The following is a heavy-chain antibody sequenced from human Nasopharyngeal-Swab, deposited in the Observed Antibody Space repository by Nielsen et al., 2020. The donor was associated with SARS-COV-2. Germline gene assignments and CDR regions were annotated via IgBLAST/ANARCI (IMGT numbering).Heavy chain of an antibody. V-gene: IGHV4-59*01. CDR2: IYYSGST. J-gene: IGHJ5*02. Sequence: SETLSLTCTVSGGSISSYYWSWIRQPPGKGLEWIGYIYYSGSTNYNPSLKSRVTISVDTSKNQFSLKLSSVTAADTAVYYCARVGVLRYFDNWFDPWSQGTLVTVSS. D-gene: IGHD3-9*01. CDR1: GGSISSYY. CDR3: ARVGVLRYFDNWFDP.